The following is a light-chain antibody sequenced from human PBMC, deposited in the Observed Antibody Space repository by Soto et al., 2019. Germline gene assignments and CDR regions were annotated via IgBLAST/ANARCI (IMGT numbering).Light chain of an antibody. CDR3: LQYQNWPRT. V-gene: IGKV3-15*01. J-gene: IGKJ1*01. Sequence: EILMTQSPATLSVSPGERATLSCRASQSSRNSLAWIQQKPGQDPRLLLYDVSFRATDIPPRFSGSGSGTEFSLTISTLQSEGFAVYDCLQYQNWPRTFGQGTKVEIK. CDR1: QSSRNS. CDR2: DVS.